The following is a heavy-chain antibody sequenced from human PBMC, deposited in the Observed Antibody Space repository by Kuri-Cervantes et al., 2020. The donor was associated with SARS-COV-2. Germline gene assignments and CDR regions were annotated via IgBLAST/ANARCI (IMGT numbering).Heavy chain of an antibody. CDR1: VFTFSNYD. D-gene: IGHD1-7*01. CDR2: ISSSSRTM. V-gene: IGHV3-48*02. Sequence: LSLTCAASVFTFSNYDMNWVRQAPGKGLEWVSYISSSSRTMYNADSVKGRFTISRDNAKNSLYLQMNSLRDEDTAVYYCAREGVTGTTYYYYYGMDVWGQGTTVTVSS. CDR3: AREGVTGTTYYYYYGMDV. J-gene: IGHJ6*02.